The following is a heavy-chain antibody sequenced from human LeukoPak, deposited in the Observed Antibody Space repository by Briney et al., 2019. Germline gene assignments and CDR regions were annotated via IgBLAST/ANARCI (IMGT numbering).Heavy chain of an antibody. D-gene: IGHD2-21*02. Sequence: SETLSLTCTVSGGSISSYYWSWIRQPAGKGLEWIWRIYTSGSTNYNPSLKSRVTMSVDTSKNQFSLKLSSVTAADTAVYYCARDGGYCGGDCFVDVWGKGTTVTVSS. J-gene: IGHJ6*04. CDR1: GGSISSYY. CDR3: ARDGGYCGGDCFVDV. V-gene: IGHV4-4*07. CDR2: IYTSGST.